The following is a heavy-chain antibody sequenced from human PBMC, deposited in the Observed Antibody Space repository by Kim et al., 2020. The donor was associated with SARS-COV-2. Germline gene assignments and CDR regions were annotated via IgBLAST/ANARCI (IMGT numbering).Heavy chain of an antibody. CDR3: ARVSSAPSSPQLTYYYYYYGMDV. V-gene: IGHV1-69*13. D-gene: IGHD3-10*02. J-gene: IGHJ6*02. CDR2: IIPIFGTA. CDR1: GGTFSSYA. Sequence: SVKVSCKASGGTFSSYAISWVRQAPGQGLEWMGGIIPIFGTANYAQKFQGRVTITADESTSTAYMELSSLRSEDTAVYYCARVSSAPSSPQLTYYYYYYGMDVWGQGTTVTVSS.